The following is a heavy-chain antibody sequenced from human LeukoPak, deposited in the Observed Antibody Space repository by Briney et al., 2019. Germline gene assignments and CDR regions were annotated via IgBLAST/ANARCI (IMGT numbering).Heavy chain of an antibody. Sequence: SETLSLTCTVSGVSISSYYWSWIRQPPGKGLEWIGYIYYSGSTNYNPSLKSRVTISVDTSKNQFSLKLSSVTAADTAVYYCARDGYNRIAFDIWGQGTMVTVSS. J-gene: IGHJ3*02. V-gene: IGHV4-59*01. CDR2: IYYSGST. D-gene: IGHD5-12*01. CDR3: ARDGYNRIAFDI. CDR1: GVSISSYY.